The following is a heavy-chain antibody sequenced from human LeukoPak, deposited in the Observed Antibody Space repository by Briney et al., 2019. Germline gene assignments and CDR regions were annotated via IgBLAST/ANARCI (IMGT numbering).Heavy chain of an antibody. CDR3: AIYCSGGSCYRD. J-gene: IGHJ4*02. D-gene: IGHD2-15*01. CDR2: INWNSGSI. CDR1: GFTFDDYA. V-gene: IGHV3-9*01. Sequence: GGSLRLSCAVSGFTFDDYAMHWVRQAPGKGLEWVSGINWNSGSIGYAESVKGRFTMSRDNAKSSLYLQMNSLRAEDTAVYYCAIYCSGGSCYRDWGQGTLVTVSS.